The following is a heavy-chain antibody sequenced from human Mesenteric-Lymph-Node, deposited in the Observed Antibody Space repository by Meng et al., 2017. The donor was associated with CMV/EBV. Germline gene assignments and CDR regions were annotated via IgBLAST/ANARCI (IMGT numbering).Heavy chain of an antibody. CDR1: GFTFSSYA. V-gene: IGHV3-30-3*01. CDR3: ASLYSSSSKGMDV. CDR2: ISYDGSNK. D-gene: IGHD6-13*01. J-gene: IGHJ6*02. Sequence: GESLKISCAASGFTFSSYAMHWVRQAPGKGLEWVAVISYDGSNKYYADSVKGRFTISRDNSKNTLYLQMNSLRAEDAAVYYYASLYSSSSKGMDVWGQGTTVTVSS.